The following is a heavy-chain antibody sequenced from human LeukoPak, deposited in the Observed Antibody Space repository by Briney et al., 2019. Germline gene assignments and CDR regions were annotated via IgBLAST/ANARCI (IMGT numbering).Heavy chain of an antibody. J-gene: IGHJ4*02. CDR2: INQDGSAK. Sequence: GGSLRLSCAASGFTFRNHLMTWVRQAPGKGLEWVANINQDGSAKNYVDSVKGRFTISRDNAKNSLYLQMNSLRAADTAVYYCARNIGVAADDYWGQGTLVTVSS. D-gene: IGHD6-19*01. CDR1: GFTFRNHL. CDR3: ARNIGVAADDY. V-gene: IGHV3-7*04.